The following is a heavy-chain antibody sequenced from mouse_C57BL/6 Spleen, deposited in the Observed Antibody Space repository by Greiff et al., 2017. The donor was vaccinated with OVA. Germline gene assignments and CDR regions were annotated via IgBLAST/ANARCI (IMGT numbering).Heavy chain of an antibody. CDR2: IDPSDSYT. CDR3: ARKILYAMDY. J-gene: IGHJ4*01. V-gene: IGHV1-69*01. CDR1: GYTFTSYW. Sequence: VQLQQPGAELVMPGASVKLSCKASGYTFTSYWMHWVKQRPGQGLEWIGEIDPSDSYTNYNQKFKGKSTLTVDKSSSTAYMQLSSLTSEDSAVYYCARKILYAMDYWGQGTSVTVSS.